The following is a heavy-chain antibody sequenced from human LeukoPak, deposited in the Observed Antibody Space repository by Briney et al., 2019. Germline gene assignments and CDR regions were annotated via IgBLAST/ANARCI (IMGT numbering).Heavy chain of an antibody. D-gene: IGHD6-13*01. CDR1: GFTFSSYW. V-gene: IGHV3-74*01. J-gene: IGHJ4*02. Sequence: PGGSLRLSCAASGFTFSSYWMHWVRQAPGKGLVWVSRINSDGSSTSYADSVKGRFTIFRDNAKNTLYLQMNSLRAEDTAVYYCARALRYSSPFGYWGQGTLVTVSS. CDR2: INSDGSST. CDR3: ARALRYSSPFGY.